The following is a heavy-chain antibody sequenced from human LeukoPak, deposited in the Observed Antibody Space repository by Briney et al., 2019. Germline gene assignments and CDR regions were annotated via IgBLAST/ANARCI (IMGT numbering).Heavy chain of an antibody. CDR3: ARQPPQYYGMDV. Sequence: SETLSLTCTVSGGSFSNYYWSWIRQPAGKGLEWIGRIYTSGSINYNPSVKSRVTMSVDTSNNQFSLKLTSVTAADTAVYYCARQPPQYYGMDVWGQGTTVTVSS. J-gene: IGHJ6*02. D-gene: IGHD1-14*01. CDR2: IYTSGSI. CDR1: GGSFSNYY. V-gene: IGHV4-4*07.